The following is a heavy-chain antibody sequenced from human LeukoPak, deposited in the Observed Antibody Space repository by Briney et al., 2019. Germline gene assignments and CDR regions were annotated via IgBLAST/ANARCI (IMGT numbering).Heavy chain of an antibody. J-gene: IGHJ6*02. CDR1: GFTFSSYG. CDR2: IWYDGSNK. V-gene: IGHV3-33*03. Sequence: GRPLRLSCAASGFTFSSYGMHWVRQAPGKGLEWVAVIWYDGSNKYYADSVKGRFTISRDNAKNSLYLQMNSLRAEDTALYYCAKEGRPYGMDVWGQGTTVTVSS. CDR3: AKEGRPYGMDV.